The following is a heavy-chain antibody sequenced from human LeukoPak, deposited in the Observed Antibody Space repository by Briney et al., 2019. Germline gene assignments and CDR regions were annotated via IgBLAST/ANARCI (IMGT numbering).Heavy chain of an antibody. J-gene: IGHJ4*02. CDR2: ISTSSSTT. Sequence: GGSLRLSCAASGFTFSGYSMNWVRQAPGKGLEWVSYISTSSSTTYYADSVRGRFTISRDNAKNSLYLQMNSLGDEDTAVFYCAREDRIVVVTAFSYYFDYWGQGTLVTVSS. CDR1: GFTFSGYS. CDR3: AREDRIVVVTAFSYYFDY. V-gene: IGHV3-48*02. D-gene: IGHD2-21*02.